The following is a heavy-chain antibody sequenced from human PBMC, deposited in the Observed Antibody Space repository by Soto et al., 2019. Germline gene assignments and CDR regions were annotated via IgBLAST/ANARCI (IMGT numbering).Heavy chain of an antibody. D-gene: IGHD1-26*01. CDR3: ARVVSKLVGATRRDMFDP. Sequence: QVQLVQSGAEVKKPGASVKVSCKASGYTFTRYGISWVGQAPGQGLEWMGWISAYNGNTNYAQKLQGRVTMTTDTSTSTAYMELRSLISDDTAVYYCARVVSKLVGATRRDMFDPWGPGTLVTVSS. CDR2: ISAYNGNT. CDR1: GYTFTRYG. V-gene: IGHV1-18*04. J-gene: IGHJ5*02.